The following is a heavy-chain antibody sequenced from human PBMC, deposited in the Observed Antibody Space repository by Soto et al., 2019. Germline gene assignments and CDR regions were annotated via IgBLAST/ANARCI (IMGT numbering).Heavy chain of an antibody. CDR3: ARDQGHWRENWFDP. CDR1: GYTFTSYA. CDR2: INAGNGNT. V-gene: IGHV1-3*01. D-gene: IGHD1-1*01. J-gene: IGHJ5*02. Sequence: ASVKVSCKASGYTFTSYAMHWVRQAPGQRLEWMGWINAGNGNTKYSQKFQGRVTITRDTSASTAYMELSSLRSEDTAVYYCARDQGHWRENWFDPWGQGTLVTVSS.